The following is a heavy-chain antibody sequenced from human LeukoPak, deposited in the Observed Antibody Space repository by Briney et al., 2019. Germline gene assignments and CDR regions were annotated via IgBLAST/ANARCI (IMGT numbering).Heavy chain of an antibody. V-gene: IGHV3-66*01. J-gene: IGHJ4*02. CDR1: AFTVSSLY. CDR3: ADKVGDYFV. D-gene: IGHD4-17*01. Sequence: GGSLRLSCTASAFTVSSLYMSWVRQAPGEGLEGVSLIYTGGNTHYADSVKGRFIISRDNSINTLYLQPNSLRAEDTAVYYCADKVGDYFVWGQGNLVTVSS. CDR2: IYTGGNT.